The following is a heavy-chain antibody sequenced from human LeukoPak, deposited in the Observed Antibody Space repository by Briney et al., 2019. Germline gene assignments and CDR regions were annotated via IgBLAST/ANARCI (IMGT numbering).Heavy chain of an antibody. CDR3: ARELKVGNTGYYFDY. CDR2: IYYSGST. J-gene: IGHJ4*02. V-gene: IGHV4-30-4*08. Sequence: SQTLSLTCTVSGGSISSGDYYWSWIRQPPGKGLEWIGYIYYSGSTYYNPSLKSRVTILVDMSKNQFSLKMSSVTAADTAVYYCARELKVGNTGYYFDYWGQGTLVTVSS. CDR1: GGSISSGDYY. D-gene: IGHD1-7*01.